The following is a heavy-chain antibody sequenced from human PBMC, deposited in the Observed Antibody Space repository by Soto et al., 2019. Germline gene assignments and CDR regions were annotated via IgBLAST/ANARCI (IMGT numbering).Heavy chain of an antibody. CDR1: GYTFTSYG. D-gene: IGHD6-19*01. V-gene: IGHV1-18*04. Sequence: ASVKVSCKASGYTFTSYGISWVRQAPGQGLEWMGWISAYNGNTNYAQKLQGRVTMTTDTSTSTAYMELRSLRSDDTAVYYCARNSGPTGDDAFDIWGQGAMVTVSS. CDR3: ARNSGPTGDDAFDI. CDR2: ISAYNGNT. J-gene: IGHJ3*02.